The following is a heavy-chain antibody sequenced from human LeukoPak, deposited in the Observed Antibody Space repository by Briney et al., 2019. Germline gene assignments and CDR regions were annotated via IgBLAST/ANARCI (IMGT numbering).Heavy chain of an antibody. D-gene: IGHD1-20*01. V-gene: IGHV1-69*13. J-gene: IGHJ3*02. CDR1: GYTFTSYD. CDR2: IIPIFGTA. Sequence: SVKVSCKASGYTFTSYDINWVRQAPGQGLEWMGGIIPIFGTANYAQKFQGRVTITADESTSTAYMELSSLRSEGTAVYYCAVTGTTSDAFDIWGQGTMVTVSS. CDR3: AVTGTTSDAFDI.